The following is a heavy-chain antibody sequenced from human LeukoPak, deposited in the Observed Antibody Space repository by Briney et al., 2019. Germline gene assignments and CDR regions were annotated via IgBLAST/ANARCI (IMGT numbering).Heavy chain of an antibody. CDR1: GGSISSYY. D-gene: IGHD2-2*02. Sequence: SETLSLTCTVSGGSISSYYWSWIGQPPGKGLEGIGYIYYSGSTNYNPSLKSRVTISVDTSKNQFSLKLSSVTAADTAVYYCARDRGYCSSTSCYTRFDYWGQGTLVTVSS. CDR3: ARDRGYCSSTSCYTRFDY. V-gene: IGHV4-59*01. CDR2: IYYSGST. J-gene: IGHJ4*02.